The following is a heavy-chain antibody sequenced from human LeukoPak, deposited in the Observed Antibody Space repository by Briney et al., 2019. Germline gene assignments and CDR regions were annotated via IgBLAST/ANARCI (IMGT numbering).Heavy chain of an antibody. Sequence: PSETLSLTCTVSGGSISSYYWSWIRQPPGKGLEWIGYIYYSGSTNYNPSLKSRVTISVDTSKNQFSLKLNSVTAADTAVYYCARGIRGAADYWGQGTLVTVSS. CDR3: ARGIRGAADY. D-gene: IGHD3-16*01. CDR2: IYYSGST. J-gene: IGHJ4*02. V-gene: IGHV4-59*01. CDR1: GGSISSYY.